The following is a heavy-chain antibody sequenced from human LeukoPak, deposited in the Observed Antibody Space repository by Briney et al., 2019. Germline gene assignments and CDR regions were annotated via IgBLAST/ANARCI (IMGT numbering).Heavy chain of an antibody. CDR3: AKAVWFGEFSEWFDP. Sequence: PGGSLRLSCAASGFTFDDYAMHWVRQAPGKGLEWVSGISWNSGSIGYADSVKGRFTISRDNAKNSLYLQMNSLRAEDTALYYCAKAVWFGEFSEWFDPWGQGTLVTVSS. V-gene: IGHV3-9*01. CDR2: ISWNSGSI. D-gene: IGHD3-10*01. J-gene: IGHJ5*02. CDR1: GFTFDDYA.